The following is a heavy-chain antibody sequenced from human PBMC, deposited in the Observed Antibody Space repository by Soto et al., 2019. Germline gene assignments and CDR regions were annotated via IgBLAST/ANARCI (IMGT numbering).Heavy chain of an antibody. Sequence: GGSLRLSCAASGFTFDNYGMHWVRQAPGKGLEWVVVISFDGRNRYYADSVKGRFTISRDTSKNARYLQMTSLRAEDTAVYHCAKQSGSGSYYFDYWGQGNMVTVSS. D-gene: IGHD3-10*01. V-gene: IGHV3-30*18. J-gene: IGHJ4*02. CDR2: ISFDGRNR. CDR1: GFTFDNYG. CDR3: AKQSGSGSYYFDY.